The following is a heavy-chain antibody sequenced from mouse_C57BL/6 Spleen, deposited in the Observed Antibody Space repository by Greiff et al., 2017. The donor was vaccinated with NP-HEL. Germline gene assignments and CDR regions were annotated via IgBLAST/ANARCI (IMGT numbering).Heavy chain of an antibody. CDR2: IYPGSGNT. Sequence: QVQLQQSGAELVRPGASVKLSCKASGYTFTDYYINWVKQRPGQGLEWIARIYPGSGNTYYNEKFKGKATLTAEKSSSTAYMQLSSLTSEDSAVYFCARCYWDQGFDYWGQGTTLTVSS. CDR1: GYTFTDYY. D-gene: IGHD4-1*01. V-gene: IGHV1-76*01. CDR3: ARCYWDQGFDY. J-gene: IGHJ2*01.